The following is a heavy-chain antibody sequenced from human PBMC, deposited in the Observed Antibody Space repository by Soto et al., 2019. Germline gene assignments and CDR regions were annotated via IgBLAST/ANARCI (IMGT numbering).Heavy chain of an antibody. CDR2: IYYSGST. CDR3: ARESSIVVTTDYYYYHMDV. J-gene: IGHJ6*03. CDR1: GGSISSYY. D-gene: IGHD2-2*01. Sequence: SETLSLTCTVSGGSISSYYWSWIRQPPGKGLEWIGYIYYSGSTYYNPSLKSRVTISVDTSENQFSLKLRSVTAADTAIYYCARESSIVVTTDYYYYHMDVWGKGTTVTVSS. V-gene: IGHV4-59*01.